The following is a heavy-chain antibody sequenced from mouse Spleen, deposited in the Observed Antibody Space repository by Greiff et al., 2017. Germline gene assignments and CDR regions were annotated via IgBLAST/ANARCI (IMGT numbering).Heavy chain of an antibody. J-gene: IGHJ3*01. CDR1: GYTFTDYN. V-gene: IGHV1-22*01. Sequence: VHVKQSGPELVKPGASVKMSCKASGYTFTDYNMHWVKQSHGKSLEWIGYINPNNGGTSYNQKFKGKATLTVNKSSSTAYMELRSLTSEDSAVYYCARLGYYGYGFAYWGQGTLVTVSA. CDR2: INPNNGGT. CDR3: ARLGYYGYGFAY. D-gene: IGHD1-2*01.